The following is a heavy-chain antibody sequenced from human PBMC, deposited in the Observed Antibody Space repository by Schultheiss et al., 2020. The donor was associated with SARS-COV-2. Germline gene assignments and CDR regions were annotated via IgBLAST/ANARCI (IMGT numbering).Heavy chain of an antibody. Sequence: GGSLRLSCKGSGYSFTSYWIGWVRQMPGKGLEWMGIIYPGDSDTRYSPSFQGQVTISADKSISTAYLQWSSLKASDTAMYYCARYIAVAGGPFDYWGQGTLVTVSS. D-gene: IGHD6-19*01. V-gene: IGHV5-51*01. CDR3: ARYIAVAGGPFDY. J-gene: IGHJ4*02. CDR1: GYSFTSYW. CDR2: IYPGDSDT.